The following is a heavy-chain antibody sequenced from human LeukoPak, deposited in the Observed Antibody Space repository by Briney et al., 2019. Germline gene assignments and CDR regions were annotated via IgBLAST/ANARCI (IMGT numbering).Heavy chain of an antibody. Sequence: PGGSLRLSCAASGFTVSSNYMSWVRQAPGKGLEWVSVIYSGGSTYYADSVKGRFTNSRDNSKNTLYLQMNSLRAEDTAVYYCARGLLSNWFDPWGQGTLVTVSS. CDR2: IYSGGST. D-gene: IGHD3-3*01. CDR1: GFTVSSNY. V-gene: IGHV3-66*02. J-gene: IGHJ5*02. CDR3: ARGLLSNWFDP.